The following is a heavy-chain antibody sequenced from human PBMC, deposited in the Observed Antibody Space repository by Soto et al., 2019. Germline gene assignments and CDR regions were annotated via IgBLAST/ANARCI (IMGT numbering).Heavy chain of an antibody. V-gene: IGHV6-1*01. J-gene: IGHJ6*03. D-gene: IGHD1-1*01. CDR2: TYYKSKWFI. CDR3: ARVSWDDVPGHYYMDV. Sequence: PSQTLSLTCAISGDSVSSNSAGWNWIRQTPSRGLEWLGRTYYKSKWFINYAESVKSRITINPDTSKNQFSLQLDSLTPEDTAVYYCARVSWDDVPGHYYMDVWGKATTVTVSS. CDR1: GDSVSSNSAG.